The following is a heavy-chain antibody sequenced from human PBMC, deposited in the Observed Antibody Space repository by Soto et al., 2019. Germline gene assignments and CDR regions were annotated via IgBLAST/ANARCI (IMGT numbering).Heavy chain of an antibody. CDR2: INHSGST. Sequence: SETLSLTCAVYGGSFSGYYWIWIRQPPGKGLEWIGEINHSGSTNYNPSLKSRVTISVDTSKNQFSLKLSSVTAADTAVYYCASGFTVTTLDYWGQGTLVTVSS. CDR3: ASGFTVTTLDY. J-gene: IGHJ4*02. V-gene: IGHV4-34*01. D-gene: IGHD4-17*01. CDR1: GGSFSGYY.